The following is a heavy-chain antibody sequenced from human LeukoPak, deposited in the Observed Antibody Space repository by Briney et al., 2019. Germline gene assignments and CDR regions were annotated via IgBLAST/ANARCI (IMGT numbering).Heavy chain of an antibody. J-gene: IGHJ4*02. D-gene: IGHD6-13*01. CDR2: ISAYNGNT. CDR1: GYTFTSYG. Sequence: ASVKVSCKASGYTFTSYGISWVRQAPGQGLEWMGWISAYNGNTNYAQKFQGRVTMTRNASMSTAYMELSSLKSEDTAVYYCARVKGGSWPDSWGQGTLVTVSS. V-gene: IGHV1-18*01. CDR3: ARVKGGSWPDS.